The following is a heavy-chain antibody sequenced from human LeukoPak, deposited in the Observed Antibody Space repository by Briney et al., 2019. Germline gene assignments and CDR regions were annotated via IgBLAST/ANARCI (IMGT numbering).Heavy chain of an antibody. J-gene: IGHJ4*02. V-gene: IGHV3-53*01. CDR2: VYGGGNT. CDR3: VRERFGAYVEN. CDR1: GFTVGNNR. Sequence: PGGSLRLSCAASGFTVGNNRMSWVRQAPGKGLEWVSTVYGGGNTAYADSVEGRFTISRDTSKNTLLLQMNSLRAEDTAVYFCVRERFGAYVENWGQGALVTVSS. D-gene: IGHD3-10*01.